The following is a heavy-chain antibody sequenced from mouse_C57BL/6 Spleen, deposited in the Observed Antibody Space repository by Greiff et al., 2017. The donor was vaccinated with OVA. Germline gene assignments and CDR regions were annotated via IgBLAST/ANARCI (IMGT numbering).Heavy chain of an antibody. V-gene: IGHV5-4*01. Sequence: KLVEWVATISDGGSYTYYPDNVKGRFTISRDNAKNNLYLQMSHLKSEDTAMYYCARDKEDSNFFDYWGQGTTLTVSS. CDR2: ISDGGSYT. J-gene: IGHJ2*01. D-gene: IGHD2-5*01. CDR3: ARDKEDSNFFDY.